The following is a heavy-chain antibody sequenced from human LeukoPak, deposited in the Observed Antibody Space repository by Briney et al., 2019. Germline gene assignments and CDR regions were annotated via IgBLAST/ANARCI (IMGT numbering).Heavy chain of an antibody. CDR2: IYKIGNT. V-gene: IGHV3-66*01. J-gene: IGHJ3*02. CDR3: ARGLVVGGSGVWAFDI. CDR1: GFTVSNNY. Sequence: GGSLRLSCAASGFTVSNNYMTWVRQAPGKGLEWVSVIYKIGNTFYADFVKGRFTISRDNVRHTLHLQMNSLRAEDTALYYCARGLVVGGSGVWAFDIWGQGTMVTVSS. D-gene: IGHD1-26*01.